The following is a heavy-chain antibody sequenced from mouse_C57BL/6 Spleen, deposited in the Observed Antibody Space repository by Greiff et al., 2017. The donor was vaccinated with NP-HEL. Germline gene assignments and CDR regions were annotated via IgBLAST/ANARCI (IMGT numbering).Heavy chain of an antibody. CDR3: ARSYYSNYEGGAMDY. V-gene: IGHV1-55*01. D-gene: IGHD2-5*01. J-gene: IGHJ4*01. CDR2: IYPGSGST. CDR1: GYTFTSYW. Sequence: QVQLQQPGAELVKPGASVKMSCKASGYTFTSYWITWVKQRPGQGLEWIGDIYPGSGSTNYNEKFKSKATLTVDTSSSTAYMQLSSLTSEDSAVYYCARSYYSNYEGGAMDYWGQGTSVTVSS.